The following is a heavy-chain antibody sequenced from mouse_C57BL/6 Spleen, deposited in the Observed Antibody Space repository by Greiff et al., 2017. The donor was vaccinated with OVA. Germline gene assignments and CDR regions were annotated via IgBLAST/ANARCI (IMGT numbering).Heavy chain of an antibody. D-gene: IGHD1-1*01. CDR2: IDPSDSYT. CDR3: ARRGTTVAHWYFDV. Sequence: QVQLQQPGAELVKPGASVKLSCQASGSPFTSYWMQWVTQRPGQGLEWIGAIDPSDSYTNYNQKFKGKATWTVDTSSSTAYMQLSSLTSEDSAVYYCARRGTTVAHWYFDVWGTGTTVTVSA. CDR1: GSPFTSYW. V-gene: IGHV1-50*01. J-gene: IGHJ1*03.